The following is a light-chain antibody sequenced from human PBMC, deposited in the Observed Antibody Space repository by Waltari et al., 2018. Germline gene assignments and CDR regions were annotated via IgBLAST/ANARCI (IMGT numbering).Light chain of an antibody. J-gene: IGLJ3*02. V-gene: IGLV1-40*01. CDR2: GNN. CDR3: QSFDSNVRGGVV. CDR1: SSNIGAGHD. Sequence: QSILTQPTSVSGAPGQRVTISCTGSSSNIGAGHDVRWYQAFPGTAPKLLIYGNNNRPSGVPDRFSGSKSGSSASLAINGLQAEDEADYYCQSFDSNVRGGVVFGGGTKVTVL.